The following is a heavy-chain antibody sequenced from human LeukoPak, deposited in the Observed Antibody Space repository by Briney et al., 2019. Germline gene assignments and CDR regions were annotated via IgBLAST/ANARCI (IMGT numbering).Heavy chain of an antibody. D-gene: IGHD3-22*01. CDR3: AREFDSRGYYYVY. CDR1: GHRFNSHW. CDR2: VFLDDSDT. V-gene: IGHV5-51*01. Sequence: GESLKISCQGSGHRFNSHWIGWVRQMPGKGLEWMGSVFLDDSDTRYSPSFQGQVTVSADKSISTAYLQWSSLKASDTAMYYCAREFDSRGYYYVYWGQGTLVTVSS. J-gene: IGHJ4*02.